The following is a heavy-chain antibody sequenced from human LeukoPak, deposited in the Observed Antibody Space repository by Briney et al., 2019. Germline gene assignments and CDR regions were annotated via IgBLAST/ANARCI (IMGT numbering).Heavy chain of an antibody. D-gene: IGHD5-12*01. Sequence: ETLSLTCTVSGDSISGYYWSWVRQAPGKGLEWVSGINWNGGSTGYADSVKGRFTISRDNAKNSLYLQMNSLRAEDTALYYCARSGYDWGLYYWGQGTLVTVSS. CDR2: INWNGGST. CDR3: ARSGYDWGLYY. V-gene: IGHV3-20*04. J-gene: IGHJ4*02. CDR1: GDSISGYY.